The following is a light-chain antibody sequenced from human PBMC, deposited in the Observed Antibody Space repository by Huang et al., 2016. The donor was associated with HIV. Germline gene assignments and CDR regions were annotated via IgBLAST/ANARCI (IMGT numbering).Light chain of an antibody. J-gene: IGKJ5*01. CDR1: QSLLYSLNNKNY. CDR3: QQYYQNPQT. Sequence: EIVMTQSPDSLSVSPGGRATIDGKASQSLLYSLNNKNYLALFQQKPGRPPKLLLYWASTRESGIPERFSGSGSGTDFTLTINILQPEDVATYYCQQYYQNPQTFGQGT. V-gene: IGKV4-1*01. CDR2: WAS.